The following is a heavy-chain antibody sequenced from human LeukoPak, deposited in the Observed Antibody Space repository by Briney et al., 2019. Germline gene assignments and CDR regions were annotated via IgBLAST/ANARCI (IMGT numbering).Heavy chain of an antibody. D-gene: IGHD3-22*01. CDR2: IYYSGST. CDR3: ARYYYDNSGSIYAFDI. CDR1: GGSISSSSYY. V-gene: IGHV4-39*07. Sequence: SETLSLTCTVSGGSISSSSYYWGWIRQPPGKGLEWIGSIYYSGSTYYNPSLKSRVTISVDTSKNQFSLKLSSATAADTAVYYCARYYYDNSGSIYAFDIWGQGTMVTVSS. J-gene: IGHJ3*02.